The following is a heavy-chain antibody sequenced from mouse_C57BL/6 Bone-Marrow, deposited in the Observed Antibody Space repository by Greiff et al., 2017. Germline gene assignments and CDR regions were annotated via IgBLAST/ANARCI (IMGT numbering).Heavy chain of an antibody. J-gene: IGHJ4*01. CDR3: TTYGPYAMAY. D-gene: IGHD1-2*01. Sequence: VQLKESGAELVRPGASVKLSCTASGFNIKDDYMHWVKQRPEQGLEWIGWIDPENGDTEYASKFQGMATITADTSSNTAYLQLSSLTSEDTAVYYCTTYGPYAMAYWGQGTSVPVSS. CDR2: IDPENGDT. CDR1: GFNIKDDY. V-gene: IGHV14-4*01.